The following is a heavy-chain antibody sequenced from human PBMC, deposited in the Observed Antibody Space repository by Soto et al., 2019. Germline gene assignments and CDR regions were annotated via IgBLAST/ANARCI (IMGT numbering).Heavy chain of an antibody. CDR3: ARARIQLWLARWFDP. CDR1: GGSFSGYY. V-gene: IGHV4-34*01. D-gene: IGHD5-18*01. CDR2: INHSGST. Sequence: QVQLQQWGAGLLKPSETLSLTCAVYGGSFSGYYWSWIRQPPGKGLEWIGEINHSGSTNYNPSLKGRVTVTVNPAKIHFTLKLSSVTAADTAVYYCARARIQLWLARWFDPWGQGTLVTVSS. J-gene: IGHJ5*02.